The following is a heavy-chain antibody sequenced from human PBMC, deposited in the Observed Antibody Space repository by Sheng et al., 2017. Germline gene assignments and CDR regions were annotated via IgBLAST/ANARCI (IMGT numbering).Heavy chain of an antibody. CDR2: INHSGST. V-gene: IGHV4-34*01. D-gene: IGHD6-19*01. CDR1: GGSFSGYY. CDR3: ARGRLPSPPLMYSSGYYFDY. J-gene: IGHJ4*02. Sequence: QVQLQQWGAGLLKPSETLSLTCAVYGGSFSGYYWSWIRQPPGKGLEWIGEINHSGSTNYNPSLKSRVTISVDTSKNQFSLKLSSVTAADTAVYYCARGRLPSPPLMYSSGYYFDYWGQGTLVTVSS.